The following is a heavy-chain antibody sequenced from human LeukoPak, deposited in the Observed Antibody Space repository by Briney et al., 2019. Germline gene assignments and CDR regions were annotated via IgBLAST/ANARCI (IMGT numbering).Heavy chain of an antibody. CDR3: ARHPYSSGGDYFDY. V-gene: IGHV3-48*03. CDR1: GFTFSSYE. J-gene: IGHJ4*02. D-gene: IGHD6-25*01. CDR2: ISSSGSTI. Sequence: GGSLRLSCAASGFTFSSYEMNWVRQAPGKGLEWVSYISSSGSTIYYADSVKGRFTISRDNAKNSLYLQMNSLRAEDTAVYYCARHPYSSGGDYFDYWGQGTLVTVSS.